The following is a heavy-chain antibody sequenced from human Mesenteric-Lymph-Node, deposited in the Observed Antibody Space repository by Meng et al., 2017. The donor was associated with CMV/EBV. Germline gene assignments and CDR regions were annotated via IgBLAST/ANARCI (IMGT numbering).Heavy chain of an antibody. D-gene: IGHD3-22*01. CDR2: IYPGDSET. CDR1: GYSFTDYW. CDR3: ARHLNYDRSGYYYYYGMDV. Sequence: KVSCKGSGYSFTDYWIGWVRQRPGKGLQWMGIIYPGDSETRYSPSFQGQVTISADKSISTAYLQWNSLKASDTALYFCARHLNYDRSGYYYYYGMDVWGQGTTVTVSS. V-gene: IGHV5-51*01. J-gene: IGHJ6*02.